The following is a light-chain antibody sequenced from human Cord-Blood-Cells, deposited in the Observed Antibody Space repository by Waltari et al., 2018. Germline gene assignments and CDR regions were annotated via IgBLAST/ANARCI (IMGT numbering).Light chain of an antibody. V-gene: IGLV1-40*01. CDR1: SSNIVAGSD. Sequence: QSVLTQPPSVSGAPGQRVTISCTGSSSNIVAGSDVHWYQQLPGTAPKPLIYGNSKRPSGVPDRFSGSKSGTSASLAITGLQAEDEADYYCQSYDSSLSWVFGGGTKLTVL. J-gene: IGLJ3*02. CDR3: QSYDSSLSWV. CDR2: GNS.